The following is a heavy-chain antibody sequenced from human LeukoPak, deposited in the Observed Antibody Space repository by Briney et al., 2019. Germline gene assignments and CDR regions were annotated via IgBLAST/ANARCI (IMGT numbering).Heavy chain of an antibody. J-gene: IGHJ6*03. CDR3: VRVKQWPVLGYYYMDV. CDR1: GGSISSSSYY. D-gene: IGHD6-19*01. V-gene: IGHV4-39*07. CDR2: IYYSGST. Sequence: PSETLSLTCTVSGGSISSSSYYWGWIRQPPGKGLEWIGSIYYSGSTYYNPSLKSRVTISVDTSKNQFSLKVTSVTAADTAVYYCVRVKQWPVLGYYYMDVWGKGTTVIVSS.